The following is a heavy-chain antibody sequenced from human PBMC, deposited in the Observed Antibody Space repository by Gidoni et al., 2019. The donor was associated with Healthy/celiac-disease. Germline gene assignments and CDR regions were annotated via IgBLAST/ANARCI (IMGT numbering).Heavy chain of an antibody. CDR2: INAGNGGT. V-gene: IGHV1-3*01. CDR1: GYTFTSHT. Sequence: QDHLVQSGAEVKKPGAAVQVYCAASGYTFTSHTLHWVRQAPGQRLEWMGGINAGNGGTKYSQRFPARVSITRDTSASTAYMYLSGLKSEDTAVYYCATRGPWGACDVWGKGTMVTVSS. J-gene: IGHJ3*01. CDR3: ATRGPWGACDV. D-gene: IGHD7-27*01.